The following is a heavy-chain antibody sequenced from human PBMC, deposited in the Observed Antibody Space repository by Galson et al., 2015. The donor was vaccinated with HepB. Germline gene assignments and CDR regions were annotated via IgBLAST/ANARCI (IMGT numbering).Heavy chain of an antibody. CDR2: ISYDGSNK. CDR1: GFTFSSYA. V-gene: IGHV3-30-3*01. J-gene: IGHJ4*02. Sequence: SLRLSCAASGFTFSSYAMHWVRQAPGKGLEWVAVISYDGSNKYYADSVKGRFTISRDNSKNTLYLQMNSLRAEDTAVYYCARDRDSYGYGWGQGTLVTVSS. D-gene: IGHD5-18*01. CDR3: ARDRDSYGYG.